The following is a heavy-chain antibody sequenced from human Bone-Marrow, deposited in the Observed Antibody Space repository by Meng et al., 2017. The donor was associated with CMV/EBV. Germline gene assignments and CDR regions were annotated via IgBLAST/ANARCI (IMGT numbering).Heavy chain of an antibody. J-gene: IGHJ4*02. V-gene: IGHV3-23*01. Sequence: GESLKISCAVSGVTFTSDVINWVRQAPGKGLEWVSGVSGSYGSTYYADSVNGRFTISRDSSKNTLYLQMNSLRAEDTAVYYCARELGGRFDFWGQGTLVTVSS. CDR2: VSGSYGST. D-gene: IGHD3-16*01. CDR3: ARELGGRFDF. CDR1: GVTFTSDV.